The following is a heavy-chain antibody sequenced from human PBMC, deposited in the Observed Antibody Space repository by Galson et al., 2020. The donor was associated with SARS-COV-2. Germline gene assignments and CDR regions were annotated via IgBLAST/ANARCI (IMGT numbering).Heavy chain of an antibody. CDR2: ITTDARNI. CDR1: GFTFSSHS. CDR3: AREASGRFDLDY. Sequence: GESLKISCVASGFTFSSHSMNWVRQAPGKGLEWVSTITTDARNIYSPDSMKGRFTISRDDAKNSLFLQINSLRVEDTAVYYCAREASGRFDLDYWGQGTLVTVSS. V-gene: IGHV3-21*01. D-gene: IGHD3-10*01. J-gene: IGHJ4*02.